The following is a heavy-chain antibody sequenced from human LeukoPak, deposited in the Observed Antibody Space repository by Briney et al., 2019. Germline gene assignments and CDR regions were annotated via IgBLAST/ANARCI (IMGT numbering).Heavy chain of an antibody. D-gene: IGHD5-18*01. J-gene: IGHJ4*02. Sequence: GESLQISCKGSGYSFTNYWIGWVRQMPGKGLEWMGIIYPGDSDTRYSPSFQGQVTISADKSISTAYLQWSSLKASDAAMYYCARGGGYNYGTFDYWGQGSLVTVSS. V-gene: IGHV5-51*01. CDR3: ARGGGYNYGTFDY. CDR1: GYSFTNYW. CDR2: IYPGDSDT.